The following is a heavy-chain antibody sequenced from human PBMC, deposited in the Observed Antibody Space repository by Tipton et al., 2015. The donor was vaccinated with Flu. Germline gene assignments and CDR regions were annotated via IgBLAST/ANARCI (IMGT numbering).Heavy chain of an antibody. CDR1: GGSFSGYY. J-gene: IGHJ4*02. CDR2: INHSGST. Sequence: TLSLTCAVYGGSFSGYYWSWIRQPPGKGLEWIGEINHSGSTDYNPSLKSRVTISVDTSKNQFSLKLSSVTAADTVVYYCASGAPRLYYYGSGSYLDRRVDYWGQGTLVTVSS. D-gene: IGHD3-10*01. V-gene: IGHV4-34*01. CDR3: ASGAPRLYYYGSGSYLDRRVDY.